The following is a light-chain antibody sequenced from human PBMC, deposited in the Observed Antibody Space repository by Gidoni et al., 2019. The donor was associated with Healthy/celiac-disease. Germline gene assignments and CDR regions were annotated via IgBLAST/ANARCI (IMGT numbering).Light chain of an antibody. V-gene: IGKV3-11*01. CDR1: QRVSSY. J-gene: IGKJ4*01. CDR3: QQRSNWPVT. CDR2: DAS. Sequence: EIVLTQSPATLSLSPGERATLSCRASQRVSSYLAWYQQKPGQAPRLLIYDASNRATGIPARFSGSGSGTDFTLTISSLEPEDFAVYYFQQRSNWPVTFGEXTKVEIK.